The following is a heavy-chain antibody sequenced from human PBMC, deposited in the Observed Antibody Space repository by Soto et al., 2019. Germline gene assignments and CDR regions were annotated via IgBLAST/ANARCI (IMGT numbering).Heavy chain of an antibody. D-gene: IGHD2-21*02. CDR3: AREDDGGDSLDV. CDR1: GGSINSDCYH. J-gene: IGHJ6*02. Sequence: TLSLTCTVSGGSINSDCYHLTWIRQSPGKGLEWIGYTHHSGAILYNPSFKSRLAISVDTSKNQFSLHLSSVTDTDTAVYFCAREDDGGDSLDVWGQGTTVTVSS. V-gene: IGHV4-30-4*08. CDR2: THHSGAI.